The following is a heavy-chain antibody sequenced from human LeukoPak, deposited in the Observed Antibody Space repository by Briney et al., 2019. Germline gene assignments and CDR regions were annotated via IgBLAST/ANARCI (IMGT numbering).Heavy chain of an antibody. CDR1: GDSIRKDNW. CDR2: IYDSGKT. V-gene: IGHV4/OR15-8*02. J-gene: IGHJ4*02. D-gene: IGHD5-12*01. CDR3: ANHYSGYIDY. Sequence: SETLSLTCSASGDSIRKDNWWTWVRRSPGKGLEWLGEIYDSGKTNYHPSLRSRIAISIDTAKRQFSLELTAVTAADTAVYYCANHYSGYIDYWGQGILVTVSS.